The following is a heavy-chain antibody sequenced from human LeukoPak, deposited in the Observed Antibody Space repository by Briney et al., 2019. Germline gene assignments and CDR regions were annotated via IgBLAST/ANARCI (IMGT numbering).Heavy chain of an antibody. CDR3: ARRDISSGWSFDY. D-gene: IGHD6-19*01. V-gene: IGHV4-4*07. CDR1: GGSISNYH. Sequence: SETLSLTCTVSGGSISNYHWSWIRQPAGKGLEWIGQIHTSGSANYNPPLKSRVSMSIDATEDQVSLTIRSVTAADTAFYYCARRDISSGWSFDYWGQGTLVTVSS. J-gene: IGHJ4*02. CDR2: IHTSGSA.